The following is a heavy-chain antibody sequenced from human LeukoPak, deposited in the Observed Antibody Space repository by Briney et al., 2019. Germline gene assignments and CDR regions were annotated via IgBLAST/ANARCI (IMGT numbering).Heavy chain of an antibody. V-gene: IGHV1-69*04. CDR1: GGTFSSYA. CDR3: ARGYYYDSSGYFDY. J-gene: IGHJ4*02. D-gene: IGHD3-22*01. CDR2: IIPILGIA. Sequence: VASVKVSCKASGGTFSSYAIRWVRQAPGQGLEWMGRIIPILGIANYAQKFQGRVTITADKSTSTAYMELGSLGSEDTAVYYCARGYYYDSSGYFDYWGQGTLVTVSS.